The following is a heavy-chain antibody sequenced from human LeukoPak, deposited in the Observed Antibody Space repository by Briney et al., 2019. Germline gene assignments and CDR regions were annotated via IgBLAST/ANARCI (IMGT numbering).Heavy chain of an antibody. Sequence: GGSLRLSCAASGFTFSSYSMNWVRQAPGKGLEWVSSISSSSSYIYYADSVKGRFTISRDNSKNTLCLQMNSLRAEDTAVYYCARDQLLWFGELSAGFDYWGQGTLVTVSS. J-gene: IGHJ4*02. CDR3: ARDQLLWFGELSAGFDY. V-gene: IGHV3-21*01. CDR1: GFTFSSYS. D-gene: IGHD3-10*01. CDR2: ISSSSSYI.